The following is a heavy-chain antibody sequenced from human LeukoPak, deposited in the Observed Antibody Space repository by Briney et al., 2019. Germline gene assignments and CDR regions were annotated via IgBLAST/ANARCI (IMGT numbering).Heavy chain of an antibody. CDR1: GYTFTSYA. V-gene: IGHV1-3*01. Sequence: ASVKVSCKASGYTFTSYAVHWVRQAPGQRPEWMGWIDAGSGNTGCSQEFQGRVTITRDTSASTAYMGLSSLTSEDTAVYYCARRGVTTQYSFYAMAVWGQGTTVTVSS. CDR3: ARRGVTTQYSFYAMAV. CDR2: IDAGSGNT. J-gene: IGHJ6*02. D-gene: IGHD2-21*02.